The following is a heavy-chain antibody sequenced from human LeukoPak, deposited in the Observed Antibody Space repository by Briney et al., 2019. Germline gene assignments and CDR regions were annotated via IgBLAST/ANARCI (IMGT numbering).Heavy chain of an antibody. J-gene: IGHJ4*02. CDR2: ISNDGSKK. D-gene: IGHD5-18*01. Sequence: GGSLRLSCVASGFTFDNYAMMWVRQAPGKGLDWVAVISNDGSKKYYADSVKGRFTISRDNSKNTLSLQVSSLRTEDTAVYYCAKDRYSYAFEYSDSWGQGTLVTVSS. V-gene: IGHV3-30*18. CDR1: GFTFDNYA. CDR3: AKDRYSYAFEYSDS.